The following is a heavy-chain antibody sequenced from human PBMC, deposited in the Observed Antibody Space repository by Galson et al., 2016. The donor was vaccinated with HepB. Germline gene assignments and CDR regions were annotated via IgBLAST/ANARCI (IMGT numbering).Heavy chain of an antibody. CDR2: ISTGSTYI. CDR3: ARSPAYGDYLPWYFDL. D-gene: IGHD4-17*01. Sequence: SLRLSCAASGFSFSTYSFNWVRQAPGKGLEWVSSISTGSTYIYYADSVKGRFTISRDNAKNSLYLQMSNLRAEDTAVYYCARSPAYGDYLPWYFDLWGRGTLVTVSS. J-gene: IGHJ2*01. V-gene: IGHV3-21*01. CDR1: GFSFSTYS.